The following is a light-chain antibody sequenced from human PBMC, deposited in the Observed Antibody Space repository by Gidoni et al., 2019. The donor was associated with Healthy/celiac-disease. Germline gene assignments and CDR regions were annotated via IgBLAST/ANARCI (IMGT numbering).Light chain of an antibody. V-gene: IGKV3-15*01. CDR2: GAS. J-gene: IGKJ4*01. CDR3: QQFEA. CDR1: KSVSSN. Sequence: EIVMTPSQATLSVSPGERATLSCSASKSVSSNLAWYQQKPGQAPRFLIYGASTRATGIPARFSGSGSGTEFTLTISSLQSEDFAVYYCQQFEAFGGGTKVEIK.